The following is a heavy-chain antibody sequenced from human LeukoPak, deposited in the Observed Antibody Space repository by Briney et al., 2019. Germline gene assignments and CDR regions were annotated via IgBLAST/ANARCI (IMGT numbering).Heavy chain of an antibody. J-gene: IGHJ4*02. CDR1: GGSISSYY. CDR3: ARDGLPGYGSSGYYLN. V-gene: IGHV4-4*07. D-gene: IGHD3-22*01. CDR2: IYTSGST. Sequence: SETLSLTCTVSGGSISSYYWSWIRQPAGKGLEWIGRIYTSGSTNYNPSLKSRVTISVDKSKNQFSLKLSSVTAADTAVYYCARDGLPGYGSSGYYLNWGQGTLVTVSS.